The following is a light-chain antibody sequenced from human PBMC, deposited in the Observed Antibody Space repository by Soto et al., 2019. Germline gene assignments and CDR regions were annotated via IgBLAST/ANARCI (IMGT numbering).Light chain of an antibody. V-gene: IGLV2-14*01. J-gene: IGLJ1*01. CDR3: SSYTSSSLDV. CDR1: SSDVGGYNY. CDR2: DVS. Sequence: QSALTQPASVSGSPGQSITISCTGTSSDVGGYNYVSWYQQHPGKAPKLMIYDVSNRPSGVSNRFSGSKSGNTASLTISGLQAEDEADYYCSSYTSSSLDVFGTGTKLT.